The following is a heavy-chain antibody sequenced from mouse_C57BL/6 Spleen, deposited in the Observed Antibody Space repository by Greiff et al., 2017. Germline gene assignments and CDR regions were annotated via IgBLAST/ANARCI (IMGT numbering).Heavy chain of an antibody. CDR2: IDPSDSYT. V-gene: IGHV1-69*01. CDR3: ARGSSGYGVDY. Sequence: QVQLQQPGAELVMPGASVKLSCKASGYTFTSYWMHWVKQRPGQGLEWIGEIDPSDSYTNYNQKFKGKSTLTVDESSSTAYIQLSSLTSEDSAVYYCARGSSGYGVDYWGQGTSVTVSS. CDR1: GYTFTSYW. D-gene: IGHD3-2*02. J-gene: IGHJ4*01.